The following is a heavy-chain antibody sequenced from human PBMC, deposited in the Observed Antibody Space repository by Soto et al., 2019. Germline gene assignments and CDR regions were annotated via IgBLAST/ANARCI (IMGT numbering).Heavy chain of an antibody. J-gene: IGHJ4*02. CDR3: ARVIMIFGVANLGSYFDY. Sequence: QVQLVQPGTEVKKPGASVKVSCKASGYTFSNFGLSWVRQAPGQGLEWMGWISPSNGQTIYAQNFHGRVTMTTDTSKTTAQIELRSLISDDTAVYYCARVIMIFGVANLGSYFDYWGQGTRVTVS. D-gene: IGHD3-3*01. CDR1: GYTFSNFG. V-gene: IGHV1-18*01. CDR2: ISPSNGQT.